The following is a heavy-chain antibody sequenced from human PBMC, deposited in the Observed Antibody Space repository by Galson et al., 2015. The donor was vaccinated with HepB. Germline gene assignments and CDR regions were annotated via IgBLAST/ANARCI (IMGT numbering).Heavy chain of an antibody. CDR2: TFYRSKWYY. D-gene: IGHD3-3*01. V-gene: IGHV6-1*01. J-gene: IGHJ3*01. Sequence: CAISGDSVSSNSASWNWIRQSPSRGLEWLGRTFYRSKWYYDYAVSVKSRVTINADTSQNQFSLHLNSVTPADTAVYYCARVSRLLDDAFDVGGQGTTVTVSS. CDR1: GDSVSSNSAS. CDR3: ARVSRLLDDAFDV.